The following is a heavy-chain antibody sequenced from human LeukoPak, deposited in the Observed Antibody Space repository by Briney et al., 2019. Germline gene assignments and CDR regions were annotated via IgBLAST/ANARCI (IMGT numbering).Heavy chain of an antibody. CDR1: GFTFSNYW. J-gene: IGHJ4*02. CDR3: ARDATQN. CDR2: INGDGSVI. V-gene: IGHV3-74*01. Sequence: PGGSLRLSCEASGFTFSNYWMHWVRQAPGKGLVWVSRINGDGSVINYADSVKGRFTISRDNAKNTLYLQMNSLRAEDSAVYYCARDATQNWGQGTLVTVSS.